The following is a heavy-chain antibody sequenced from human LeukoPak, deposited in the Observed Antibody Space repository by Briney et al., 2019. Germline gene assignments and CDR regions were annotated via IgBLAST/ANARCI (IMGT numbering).Heavy chain of an antibody. CDR1: GASISGYY. CDR3: ARLHSSRAEEFDP. V-gene: IGHV4-59*01. Sequence: PSETLSLTCTVSGASISGYYWSWIRQSPGKGLEWIGYIYYTGITAYNPSLGSRVTISVDRSNNQFSLRLTSVTAADTAVYYCARLHSSRAEEFDPWGQGTLVTVSS. J-gene: IGHJ5*02. CDR2: IYYTGIT.